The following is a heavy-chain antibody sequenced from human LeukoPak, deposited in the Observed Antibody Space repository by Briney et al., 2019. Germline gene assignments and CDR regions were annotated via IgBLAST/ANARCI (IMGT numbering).Heavy chain of an antibody. Sequence: SETLSLTCTVSGGSISSSYWSWIRRPPGKGLEWIGYIYYSGSTNYNPSLKSRVTISVDTSKNQFSLKLSSVTAADTAVYYCARGGVVMSGYSLDYWGQGTLVTVSS. D-gene: IGHD3-3*01. CDR2: IYYSGST. CDR1: GGSISSSY. CDR3: ARGGVVMSGYSLDY. V-gene: IGHV4-59*12. J-gene: IGHJ4*02.